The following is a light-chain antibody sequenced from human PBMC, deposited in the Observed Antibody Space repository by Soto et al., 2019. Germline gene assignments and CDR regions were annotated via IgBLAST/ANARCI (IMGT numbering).Light chain of an antibody. V-gene: IGKV1-33*01. CDR3: QQYDDLPIT. Sequence: IQMTQSPSSLFASVGDRVTITCRASQDISHFLNWYQQKPGKAPKLLIYDASNLQTGVPSRFSGRGSGTDFTFTISSLQPDDSGTYYCQQYDDLPITFGQGTRLEIK. CDR2: DAS. J-gene: IGKJ5*01. CDR1: QDISHF.